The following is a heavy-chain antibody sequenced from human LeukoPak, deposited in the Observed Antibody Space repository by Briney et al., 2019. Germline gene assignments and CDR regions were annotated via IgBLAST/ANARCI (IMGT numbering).Heavy chain of an antibody. J-gene: IGHJ4*02. CDR1: GFTFSSYE. V-gene: IGHV3-48*03. CDR2: ISSSGSTI. CDR3: ARDLTFGGVIGLYFDY. Sequence: GGSLILFCAASGFTFSSYEMNWVRQAPGKELEWVSYISSSGSTIYYADSVKGRFTISRDNAKNSLYLQMNSLRADDTAVYYCARDLTFGGVIGLYFDYWGQGTLVTVSS. D-gene: IGHD3-16*01.